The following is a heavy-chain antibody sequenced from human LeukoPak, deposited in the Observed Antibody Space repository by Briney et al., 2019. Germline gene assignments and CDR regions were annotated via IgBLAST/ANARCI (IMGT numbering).Heavy chain of an antibody. D-gene: IGHD6-13*01. J-gene: IGHJ4*02. V-gene: IGHV3-33*01. CDR3: ARASMRMSTAGLVDY. Sequence: GGSLRLSCAASGFTFSSYGIHWVRQAPGKGLEWVAVIWYDGTNKFYADSVKGRFTISRDNAKNSLYLQMNSLRAEDAAVYYCARASMRMSTAGLVDYWGQGTLVTVSS. CDR1: GFTFSSYG. CDR2: IWYDGTNK.